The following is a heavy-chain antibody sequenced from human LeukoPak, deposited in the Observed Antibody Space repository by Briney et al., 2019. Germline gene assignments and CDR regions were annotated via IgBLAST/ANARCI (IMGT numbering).Heavy chain of an antibody. CDR1: GGSISSGDYY. CDR3: AVLNVAGAWFDP. Sequence: PSETLSLTCTVSGGSISSGDYYWSWIRQPPGKGLEWIGYIYYSGSTYYNPSLKSRVTISVDTSKNQFSLKLSSVTAADTAVYYCAVLNVAGAWFDPWGQGTTVTVSS. V-gene: IGHV4-30-4*02. J-gene: IGHJ5*01. CDR2: IYYSGST. D-gene: IGHD2-15*01.